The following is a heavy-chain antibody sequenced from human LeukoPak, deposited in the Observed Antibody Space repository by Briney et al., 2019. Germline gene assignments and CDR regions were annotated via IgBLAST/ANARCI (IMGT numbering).Heavy chain of an antibody. CDR1: GFTFDDYG. J-gene: IGHJ4*02. CDR3: ARDGYYYGSGSYLAPYYFDY. CDR2: INWNGGST. D-gene: IGHD3-10*01. Sequence: PGGSLRLSCAASGFTFDDYGMSWVRQAPGKGLEWVSGINWNGGSTGYADSVKGRFTISRDNAKNSLYLQMNSLRAEDTALYYCARDGYYYGSGSYLAPYYFDYWGQGTLVTVSS. V-gene: IGHV3-20*04.